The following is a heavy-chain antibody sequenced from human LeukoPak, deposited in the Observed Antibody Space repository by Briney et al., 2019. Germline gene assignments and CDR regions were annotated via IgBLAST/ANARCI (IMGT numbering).Heavy chain of an antibody. D-gene: IGHD1-26*01. Sequence: GGSLRLSCAASGFTVSSNYMNWVRQAPGKGLEWVSVIYSGGSIYYADFVKGRFTISRDNSKNTLYLQMNSLRAEDTAVYYCAKDRLGSLSDYYTFFDYWGQGTLVTVSS. CDR3: AKDRLGSLSDYYTFFDY. J-gene: IGHJ4*02. CDR2: IYSGGSI. CDR1: GFTVSSNY. V-gene: IGHV3-66*01.